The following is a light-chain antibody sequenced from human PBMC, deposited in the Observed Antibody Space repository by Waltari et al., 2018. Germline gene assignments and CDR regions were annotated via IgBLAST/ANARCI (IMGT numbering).Light chain of an antibody. CDR3: QQYDSVPLS. CDR2: DVS. Sequence: DIQMTQSPSSLSASVGDRVTITCQASQDIDNYLNWYQQKPGKAPKLLIYDVSNLEVGVPSRFSGSASGTDFTFTITSLQPEDIATYYCQQYDSVPLSLGGGTKVEIK. V-gene: IGKV1-33*01. CDR1: QDIDNY. J-gene: IGKJ4*01.